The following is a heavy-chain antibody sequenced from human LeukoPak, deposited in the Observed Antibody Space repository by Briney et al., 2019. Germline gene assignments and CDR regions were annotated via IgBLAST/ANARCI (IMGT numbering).Heavy chain of an antibody. Sequence: SETLSLTCSVSGGSISSYYWSWIRQPPGKGLEWIGCIYYSGSTNYNPSLKSRVTISVDTSKNQFCLILSSVTAADTAVYYCARHIGTTSSGYYAYWGQGTLVTVSS. V-gene: IGHV4-59*08. J-gene: IGHJ4*02. CDR3: ARHIGTTSSGYYAY. CDR2: IYYSGST. CDR1: GGSISSYY. D-gene: IGHD3-22*01.